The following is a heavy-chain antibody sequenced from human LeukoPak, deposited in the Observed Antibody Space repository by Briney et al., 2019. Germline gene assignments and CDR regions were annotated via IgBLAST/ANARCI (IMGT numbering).Heavy chain of an antibody. Sequence: PSETLSLTCAVYGGSFSGYYWSWIRQPPGKGLEWIGEINHSGGTNYNPSLKSRVTISVDTSKNQFSLKLSSVTAADTAVYYCARGKRSTRFNWFDPWGQGTLVTVSS. J-gene: IGHJ5*02. CDR3: ARGKRSTRFNWFDP. CDR2: INHSGGT. CDR1: GGSFSGYY. V-gene: IGHV4-34*01. D-gene: IGHD2-2*01.